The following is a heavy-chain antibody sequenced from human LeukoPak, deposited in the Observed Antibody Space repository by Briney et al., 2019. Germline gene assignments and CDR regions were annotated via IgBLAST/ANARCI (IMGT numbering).Heavy chain of an antibody. V-gene: IGHV3-49*04. D-gene: IGHD5-24*01. CDR1: GFTFGDYP. Sequence: GRSLRLSCTASGFTFGDYPMSWVRHAPGKGHEWVCVIRSKTYGGTTEYAASVKGRFTISRDDSKSIAYLQMNSLKNEDTAAYYCTKSRDGYNGGSVDYWGQGTLVTVSS. J-gene: IGHJ4*02. CDR2: IRSKTYGGTT. CDR3: TKSRDGYNGGSVDY.